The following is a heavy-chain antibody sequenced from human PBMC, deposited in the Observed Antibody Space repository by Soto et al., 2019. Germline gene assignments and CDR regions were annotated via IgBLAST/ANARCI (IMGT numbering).Heavy chain of an antibody. CDR3: ASRSSLGEEYYYGMDV. D-gene: IGHD2-2*01. V-gene: IGHV1-46*01. J-gene: IGHJ6*02. Sequence: ASVKVSCKASGYTFTSYYMHWVRQAPGQGLEWMGIINPSGGSTSYAQKFQGRVTMTRDTSTSTVYMELSSLRSEDTAVYYCASRSSLGEEYYYGMDVWGQGTLVTVSS. CDR1: GYTFTSYY. CDR2: INPSGGST.